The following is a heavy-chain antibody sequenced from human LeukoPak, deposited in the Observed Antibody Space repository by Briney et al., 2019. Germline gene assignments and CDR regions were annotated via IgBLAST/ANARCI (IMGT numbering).Heavy chain of an antibody. V-gene: IGHV3-15*01. CDR3: TTDLSIVVVTLDAFDI. Sequence: GGSLRLSCAASGFTFSDYYMSWIRQAPGKGLEWVGRIKSKTDGGTTDYAAPVKGRFTISRDDSKNTLYLQMNSLKTEDTAVYYCTTDLSIVVVTLDAFDIWGQGTMVTVSS. CDR1: GFTFSDYY. CDR2: IKSKTDGGTT. J-gene: IGHJ3*02. D-gene: IGHD2-21*02.